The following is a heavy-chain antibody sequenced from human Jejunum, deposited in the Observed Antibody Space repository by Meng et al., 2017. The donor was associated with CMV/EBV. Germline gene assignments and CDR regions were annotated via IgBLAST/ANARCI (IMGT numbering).Heavy chain of an antibody. CDR1: GFTFSSCG. J-gene: IGHJ4*02. Sequence: CAASGFTFSSCGMHWVRQVPGKGLEWVAFIQYDETTKYYAVSVKGRFSISRDNSKNTLFLQMNSLRAEDTAVYYRVKENKKLRGDYWGQGTLVTVSS. CDR2: IQYDETTK. D-gene: IGHD1/OR15-1a*01. V-gene: IGHV3-30*02. CDR3: VKENKKLRGDY.